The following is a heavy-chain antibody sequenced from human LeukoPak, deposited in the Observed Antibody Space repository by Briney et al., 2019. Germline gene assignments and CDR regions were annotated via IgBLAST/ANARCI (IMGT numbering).Heavy chain of an antibody. CDR1: GDSISSYS. D-gene: IGHD2-2*02. Sequence: PSETLSLTCTVSGDSISSYSWSWIRQPPGKGLDWIGYISYSGSTNYNPSLKSRVTISLDTSKNQFSLKLSSVTAADTAVYYCARDRPYCSSTSCYIQDWFDPWGQGTLVTVSS. V-gene: IGHV4-59*12. CDR3: ARDRPYCSSTSCYIQDWFDP. J-gene: IGHJ5*02. CDR2: ISYSGST.